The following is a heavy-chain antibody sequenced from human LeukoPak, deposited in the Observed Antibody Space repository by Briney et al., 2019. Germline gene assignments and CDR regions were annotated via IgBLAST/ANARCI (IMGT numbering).Heavy chain of an antibody. J-gene: IGHJ3*02. Sequence: GGSLRLSCAASGFTFSGYWMSWVRQAPGKGLEWVANIKQDGSEKYYVDYVKGRFTLSRDNAKNSLYLQMNSLRAEDTAVYYCARSNDFDIWGQGTMVTVSS. CDR2: IKQDGSEK. V-gene: IGHV3-7*05. CDR3: ARSNDFDI. CDR1: GFTFSGYW.